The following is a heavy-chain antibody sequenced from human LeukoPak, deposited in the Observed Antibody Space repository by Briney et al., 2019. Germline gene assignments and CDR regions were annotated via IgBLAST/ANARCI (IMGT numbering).Heavy chain of an antibody. CDR2: IYYSGST. CDR3: ATASSFSSSPSYFDY. V-gene: IGHV4-30-4*08. D-gene: IGHD6-13*01. J-gene: IGHJ4*02. CDR1: GGSFSGYY. Sequence: SETLSLTCAVYGGSFSGYYWSWIRQPPGKGLEWIGFIYYSGSTYYNPSLKSRVTISVDTSKNQFSLKLSSVTAADMAVYYCATASSFSSSPSYFDYWGQGTLVTVSS.